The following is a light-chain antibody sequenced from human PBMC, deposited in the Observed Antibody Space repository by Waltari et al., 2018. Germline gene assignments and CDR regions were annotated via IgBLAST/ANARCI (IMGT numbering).Light chain of an antibody. CDR1: QSVLYSSNSQNY. V-gene: IGKV4-1*01. Sequence: DIVMTQSPDPLAVSLVERVTINGKSTQSVLYSSNSQNYLAGYQQKPGQPPKLLIYWASARESGVPDRFSGSESGTDFTLTISSLQAEDVAVYYCQQYYDIPWTFGQGTKVEIK. CDR3: QQYYDIPWT. J-gene: IGKJ1*01. CDR2: WAS.